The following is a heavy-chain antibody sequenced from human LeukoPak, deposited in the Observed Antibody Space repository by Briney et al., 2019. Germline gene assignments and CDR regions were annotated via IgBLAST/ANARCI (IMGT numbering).Heavy chain of an antibody. J-gene: IGHJ6*03. V-gene: IGHV4-38-2*02. CDR2: IYNSGST. D-gene: IGHD3-9*01. CDR3: ARRANIRYFDWLQSPYYYMDV. CDR1: GYSISSGYY. Sequence: SETLSLTCTVSGYSISSGYYWGWIRQSPGKGLEWIGSIYNSGSTYYNPSLKSRVTISVDTSRNQFSLKLSSVTAADTAVYYCARRANIRYFDWLQSPYYYMDVWGKGTTVTISS.